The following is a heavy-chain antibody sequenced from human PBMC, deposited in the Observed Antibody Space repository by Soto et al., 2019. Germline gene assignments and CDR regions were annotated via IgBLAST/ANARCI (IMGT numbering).Heavy chain of an antibody. V-gene: IGHV4-39*01. CDR2: IYYSGIT. J-gene: IGHJ6*02. Sequence: PSETLSLTCTVSSGSISSTIYSWDWIRQPPGKGLEWIGSIYYSGITYYNPSLNSRVTVSVDTSKNQFSLKVTSVTAADTAVYYCARLHGYCISSSCHGHYAMDVWGQGTTVTVSS. D-gene: IGHD2-2*01. CDR3: ARLHGYCISSSCHGHYAMDV. CDR1: SGSISSTIYS.